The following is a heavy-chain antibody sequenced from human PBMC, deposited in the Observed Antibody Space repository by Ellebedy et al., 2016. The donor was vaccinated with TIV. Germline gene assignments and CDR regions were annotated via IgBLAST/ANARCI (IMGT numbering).Heavy chain of an antibody. CDR3: ARRGGTVASLFYFDY. Sequence: SETLSLTXTVSGDSLSSDTSYWSWIRQSAGKGLEWIGYIYHTGDTYYNPSLKSRVTISVDTSKNQFSLKLSSLTAADTAVYYCARRGGTVASLFYFDYWGQGTLVTVSS. V-gene: IGHV4-61*01. J-gene: IGHJ4*02. CDR2: IYHTGDT. D-gene: IGHD5-12*01. CDR1: GDSLSSDTSY.